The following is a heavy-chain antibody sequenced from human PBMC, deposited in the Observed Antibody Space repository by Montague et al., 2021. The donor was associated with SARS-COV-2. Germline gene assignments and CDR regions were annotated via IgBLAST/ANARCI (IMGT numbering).Heavy chain of an antibody. CDR3: ARAQNTCFIANCVNYFDV. CDR1: GGSMSGYY. J-gene: IGHJ4*02. D-gene: IGHD1-1*01. V-gene: IGHV4-59*01. Sequence: SETLSLTCEVSGGSMSGYYWTWIRQSPGKGPEWIGYVHYTGSTKYNPSLKTRVSLSLDTPKNHFSLHLSSVTAADTAIYFCARAQNTCFIANCVNYFDVWGLGALVTVSS. CDR2: VHYTGST.